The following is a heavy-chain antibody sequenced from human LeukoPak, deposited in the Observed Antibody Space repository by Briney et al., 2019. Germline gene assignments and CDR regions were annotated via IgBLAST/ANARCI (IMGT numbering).Heavy chain of an antibody. CDR2: INPNSGGT. CDR1: GYTFTGYY. Sequence: ASVKVSCKASGYTFTGYYMHWLRQAPGQGLEWMGWINPNSGGTNYAQKFQGRVTMTRDTSISTAYMELSRLRSDDTAVYYCARTYCGGDCYPKDYWGQGTLVTVSS. V-gene: IGHV1-2*02. J-gene: IGHJ4*02. D-gene: IGHD2-21*02. CDR3: ARTYCGGDCYPKDY.